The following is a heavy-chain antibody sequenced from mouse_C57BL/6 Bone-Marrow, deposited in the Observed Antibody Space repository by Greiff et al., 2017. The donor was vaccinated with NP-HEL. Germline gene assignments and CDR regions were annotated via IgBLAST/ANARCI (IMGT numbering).Heavy chain of an antibody. Sequence: EVQRVESGPGLVKPSQSLSLTCSVTGYSITSGYYWNWIRQFPGNKLEWMGYISYDGSNNYNPSLKNRISITRDTSKNQFFLKLNSVTTEDTATYYCARTQGIWGQGTTLTVSS. J-gene: IGHJ2*01. CDR1: GYSITSGYY. CDR2: ISYDGSN. V-gene: IGHV3-6*01. D-gene: IGHD2-14*01. CDR3: ARTQGI.